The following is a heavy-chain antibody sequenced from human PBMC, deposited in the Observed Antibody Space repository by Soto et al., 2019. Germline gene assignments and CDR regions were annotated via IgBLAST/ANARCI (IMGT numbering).Heavy chain of an antibody. J-gene: IGHJ4*02. Sequence: EVHLVESGGGLVQPGGSLRLSCAASGFTFNLYWMHWVRQAPGKGLVWVSRINPDGSSTTYADSVKGRFTISRDNSKITVYLQMNGLGAEDTAIYYCARDNWNSDWGQGALVTVAP. V-gene: IGHV3-74*01. CDR3: ARDNWNSD. CDR1: GFTFNLYW. D-gene: IGHD1-7*01. CDR2: INPDGSST.